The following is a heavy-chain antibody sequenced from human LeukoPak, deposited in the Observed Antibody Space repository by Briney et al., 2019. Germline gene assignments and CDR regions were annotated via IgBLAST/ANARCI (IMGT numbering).Heavy chain of an antibody. V-gene: IGHV1-69*05. Sequence: SVKVSCKASGYTFTGYYMHWVRQAPGQGLEWMGGIIPIFGTANYAQKFQGRVTITTDESTSTAYMELSSLRSEDTAVYYCARAPAGVTWGENYYYYYMDVWGKGTTVTVSS. CDR2: IIPIFGTA. D-gene: IGHD3-16*01. CDR3: ARAPAGVTWGENYYYYYMDV. CDR1: GYTFTGYY. J-gene: IGHJ6*03.